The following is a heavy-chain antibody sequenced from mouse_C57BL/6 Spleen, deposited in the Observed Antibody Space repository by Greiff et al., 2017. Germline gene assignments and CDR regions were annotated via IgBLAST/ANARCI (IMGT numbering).Heavy chain of an antibody. CDR3: ARDYGSSYDWYFDV. CDR2: INPSNGGT. CDR1: GYTFTSYW. Sequence: VQLQQPGTELVKPGASVKLSCKASGYTFTSYWMHWVKQRPGQGLEWIGNINPSNGGTNYNEKFKSKATLTVDKSSSTAYMQLSSLTSEDSAVYYWARDYGSSYDWYFDVWGTGTTVTVSS. V-gene: IGHV1-53*01. D-gene: IGHD1-1*01. J-gene: IGHJ1*03.